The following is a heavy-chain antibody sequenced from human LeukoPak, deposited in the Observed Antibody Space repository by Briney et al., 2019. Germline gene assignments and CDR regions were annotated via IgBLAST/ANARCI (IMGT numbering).Heavy chain of an antibody. CDR2: IPGSGGAT. CDR3: ARARPWDSSRSYYFGMDV. Sequence: GGPLRLSCEASRFTFSSYAIRWVRQAPGTGLEWVSSIPGSGGATYYADSVRGRFSISRDSSKNTVYLQMNSLRDEDTAVYYCARARPWDSSRSYYFGMDVWGHGTTVTVSS. CDR1: RFTFSSYA. V-gene: IGHV3-23*01. J-gene: IGHJ6*02. D-gene: IGHD3-22*01.